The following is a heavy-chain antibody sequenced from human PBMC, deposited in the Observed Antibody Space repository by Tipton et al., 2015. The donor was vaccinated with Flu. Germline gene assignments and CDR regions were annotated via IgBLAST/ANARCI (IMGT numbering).Heavy chain of an antibody. CDR1: GFPFSDYA. CDR3: VKTYSQWLRDPFDL. CDR2: IRKDGSDE. Sequence: GSLRLSCAASGFPFSDYAMYWVRQAPGQGLERVACIRKDGSDEDYGESVKGRFFISRDNLRNRLYLEMNTVRPEDTAVYYCVKTYSQWLRDPFDLWGQGTQVTVSS. J-gene: IGHJ4*02. V-gene: IGHV3-30*02. D-gene: IGHD6-19*01.